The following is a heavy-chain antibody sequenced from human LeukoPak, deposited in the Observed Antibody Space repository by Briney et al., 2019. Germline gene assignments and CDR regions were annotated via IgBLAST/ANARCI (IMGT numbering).Heavy chain of an antibody. Sequence: PSGTLSLTCAVSGGSISSTNWWSWVRQTPGKGLEWIGEIWHSGITNFNPSLKSRLTMSVEKSKNPFSRKLSSVTAADTAVYLCAREIFSGTYGDGRYFDLWGRGTLVTVSS. D-gene: IGHD1-26*01. CDR3: AREIFSGTYGDGRYFDL. CDR2: IWHSGIT. J-gene: IGHJ2*01. V-gene: IGHV4-4*02. CDR1: GGSISSTNW.